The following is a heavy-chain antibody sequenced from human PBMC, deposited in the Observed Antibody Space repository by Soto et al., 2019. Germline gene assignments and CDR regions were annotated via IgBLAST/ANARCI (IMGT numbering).Heavy chain of an antibody. CDR1: GYTFTSYG. CDR2: ISGYNGDT. V-gene: IGHV1-18*01. Sequence: QVQLVQSGAEVKKPGASVKVSCKASGYTFTSYGIAWVRQAPGQGLAWMGWISGYNGDTNYAQQFRGRVTWTTDTSTSTAYLEVMTLRSDDTAVYYCAREGSYHDFDYWGLGTLVTVSS. D-gene: IGHD3-22*01. J-gene: IGHJ4*02. CDR3: AREGSYHDFDY.